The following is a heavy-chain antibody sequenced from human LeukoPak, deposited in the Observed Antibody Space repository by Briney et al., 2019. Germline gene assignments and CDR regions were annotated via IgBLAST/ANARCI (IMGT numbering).Heavy chain of an antibody. Sequence: GGSLRLSCAASGFTFSSYWMSWVRQVPGKGLEWVANIKQDGSEKYYVDSVKGRFTISRDNAKNSLYLQMNSLRAEDTAVYYCASDRSGGSCYECWFDPWGQGTLVTVSS. V-gene: IGHV3-7*01. D-gene: IGHD2-15*01. CDR3: ASDRSGGSCYECWFDP. J-gene: IGHJ5*02. CDR2: IKQDGSEK. CDR1: GFTFSSYW.